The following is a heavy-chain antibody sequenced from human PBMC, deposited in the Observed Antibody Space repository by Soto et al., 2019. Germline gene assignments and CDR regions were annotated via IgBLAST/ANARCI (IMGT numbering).Heavy chain of an antibody. CDR2: INPNSGGT. D-gene: IGHD3-10*01. CDR1: GYTFTGYY. J-gene: IGHJ6*03. V-gene: IGHV1-2*04. Sequence: GASVKVSCKASGYTFTGYYMHWVRQAPGQGLEWMGWINPNSGGTKYAQKFQGWVTMTRDTSISTAYMELSRLRSDDTAVYYCARDSSIVRGVGSSYYYYYMDVWGKGTTVTVSS. CDR3: ARDSSIVRGVGSSYYYYYMDV.